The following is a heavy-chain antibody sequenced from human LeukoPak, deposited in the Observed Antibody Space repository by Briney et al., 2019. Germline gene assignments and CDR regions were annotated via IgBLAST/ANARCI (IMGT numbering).Heavy chain of an antibody. J-gene: IGHJ6*03. CDR1: GDSISTSSYY. CDR3: ARHKDYYYSYMDV. V-gene: IGHV4-39*01. CDR2: IYYSGST. Sequence: SETLSLTCSVSGDSISTSSYYWGWIRQPPGKGLEWIGTIYYSGSTYYNPSLTSRVTISVDTSKNQFSLELSSVTAADTAVYYCARHKDYYYSYMDVWGKGTTVTISS.